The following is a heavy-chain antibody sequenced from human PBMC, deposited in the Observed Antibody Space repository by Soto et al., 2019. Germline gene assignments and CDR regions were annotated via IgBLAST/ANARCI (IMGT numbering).Heavy chain of an antibody. D-gene: IGHD1-7*01. J-gene: IGHJ6*02. Sequence: QVQLVQSGGEVKKPGASVKVSCKASGYTFTTSGVSWVRQAPGQGLEWMGWGSGYNGNTKYEEKIHDRVTMTTDTSTSTAYLELRSLTTDDTAVYYCARAGELPYYYYGMDVWGQGTTVIVSS. CDR1: GYTFTTSG. V-gene: IGHV1-18*01. CDR3: ARAGELPYYYYGMDV. CDR2: GSGYNGNT.